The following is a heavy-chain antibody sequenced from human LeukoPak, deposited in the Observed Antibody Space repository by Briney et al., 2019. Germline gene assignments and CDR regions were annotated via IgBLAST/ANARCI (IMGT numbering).Heavy chain of an antibody. V-gene: IGHV3-74*01. D-gene: IGHD6-13*01. CDR2: INSDGSST. CDR1: GFTFSNYW. CDR3: AKDRAAAYYYMDV. Sequence: GGSLRLSCAASGFTFSNYWMHWVRQAPGKGLVWVSRINSDGSSTSYADSVKGRFTISRDNAKNTLYLQMNSLRAEDTAVYYCAKDRAAAYYYMDVWGKGTTVTISS. J-gene: IGHJ6*03.